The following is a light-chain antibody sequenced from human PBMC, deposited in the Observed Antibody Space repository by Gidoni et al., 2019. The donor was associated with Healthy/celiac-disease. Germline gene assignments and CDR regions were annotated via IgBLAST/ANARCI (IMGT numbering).Light chain of an antibody. Sequence: EIVMTQYPATLSVSPGERATLSCRASQSVSSNVAWSQQKPGQAPRLLIYGAFTRATGIPARFRGSGSGTEFTLTIRSLQSEDFAVYYCQQYNNWPPFTFGPGTKVDIK. J-gene: IGKJ3*01. CDR1: QSVSSN. CDR3: QQYNNWPPFT. V-gene: IGKV3-15*01. CDR2: GAF.